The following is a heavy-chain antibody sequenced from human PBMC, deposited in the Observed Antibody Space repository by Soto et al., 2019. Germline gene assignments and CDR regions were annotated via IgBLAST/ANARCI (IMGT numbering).Heavy chain of an antibody. CDR2: VENSGST. V-gene: IGHV4-61*01. CDR3: ARERGDSHWIDP. Sequence: KSSETLSLTCSVSGGSVSSVSYYWSWIRQTPGKGLEWIGNVENSGSTKYNPSLKSRVTISVDTSKNQFSLKLSSVTGADTAVYYCARERGDSHWIDPWGQGTLVTVSS. D-gene: IGHD2-21*01. J-gene: IGHJ5*02. CDR1: GGSVSSVSYY.